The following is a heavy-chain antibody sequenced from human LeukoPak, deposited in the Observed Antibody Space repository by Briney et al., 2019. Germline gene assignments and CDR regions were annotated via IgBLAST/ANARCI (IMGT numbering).Heavy chain of an antibody. CDR2: ISGSGGST. D-gene: IGHD5-18*01. J-gene: IGHJ6*02. Sequence: GGSLRLPCAASGFTFSSYAMSWVRQAPGKGLEWVSGISGSGGSTYYADSVKGRFTISRDNSKNTLYVQMNSLRVEDTAVYYCAKDLTGDTAMVKYGMDVWGQGTTVTVS. V-gene: IGHV3-23*01. CDR3: AKDLTGDTAMVKYGMDV. CDR1: GFTFSSYA.